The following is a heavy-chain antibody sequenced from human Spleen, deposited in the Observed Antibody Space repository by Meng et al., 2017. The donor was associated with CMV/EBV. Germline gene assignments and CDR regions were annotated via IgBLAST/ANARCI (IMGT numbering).Heavy chain of an antibody. D-gene: IGHD4-23*01. CDR3: ARDRERWNYYYYNGMAV. Sequence: SETLSLTCAISGDSVSSDSAAWIWIRQSPSRGLEWLGRTYYRSRWYFDYALSAKSRITITVDTSKNQFTLQVNSVTPEDTGVYYCARDRERWNYYYYNGMAVWGQGTTVTVSS. CDR2: TYYRSRWYF. CDR1: GDSVSSDSAA. V-gene: IGHV6-1*01. J-gene: IGHJ6*02.